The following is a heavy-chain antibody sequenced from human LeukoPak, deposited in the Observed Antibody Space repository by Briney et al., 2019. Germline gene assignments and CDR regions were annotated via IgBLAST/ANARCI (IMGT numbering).Heavy chain of an antibody. J-gene: IGHJ4*02. CDR1: GFTVSSNY. Sequence: PGGSLRLSCAASGFTVSSNYMSWVRQAPGKGLEWVSVIYSGGSTYYADSVKGRFTISRDNSKNTLYLQMNSLRAEDTAVYYCAKDGEYYSLDYWGQGTLVTVSS. CDR2: IYSGGST. CDR3: AKDGEYYSLDY. D-gene: IGHD2/OR15-2a*01. V-gene: IGHV3-53*05.